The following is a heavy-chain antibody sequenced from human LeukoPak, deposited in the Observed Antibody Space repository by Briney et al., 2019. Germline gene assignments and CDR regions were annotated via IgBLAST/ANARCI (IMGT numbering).Heavy chain of an antibody. J-gene: IGHJ6*03. Sequence: SETLSFTCTVSGGSISSSSYYWGWIRQPPGKGLEWIANIHYSGSTYYNPSLKSRVTISVDTSKNQFSLKLSSVAAADTALYYCARTYSYYHYMDVWGKGTTVTVSS. CDR1: GGSISSSSYY. D-gene: IGHD2-15*01. CDR3: ARTYSYYHYMDV. CDR2: IHYSGST. V-gene: IGHV4-39*01.